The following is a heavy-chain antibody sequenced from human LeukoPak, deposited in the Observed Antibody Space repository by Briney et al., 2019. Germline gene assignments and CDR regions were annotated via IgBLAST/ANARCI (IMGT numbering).Heavy chain of an antibody. D-gene: IGHD6-13*01. CDR2: IRYDGSNR. Sequence: PGGSLRLSCAASGFTFRSYGMHWVRQAPGKGLEWVAFIRYDGSNRYYADSVKGRFTISRDNSKNTLYLQMNSLRAEDTAVYYCAKDRGSWYSTIRSSGNYWGQGTLVTVSS. V-gene: IGHV3-30*02. J-gene: IGHJ4*02. CDR3: AKDRGSWYSTIRSSGNY. CDR1: GFTFRSYG.